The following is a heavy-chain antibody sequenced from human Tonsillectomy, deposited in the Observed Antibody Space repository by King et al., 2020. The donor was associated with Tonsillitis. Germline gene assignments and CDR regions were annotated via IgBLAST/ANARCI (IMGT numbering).Heavy chain of an antibody. J-gene: IGHJ5*02. CDR1: GGSISSYY. D-gene: IGHD1-26*01. V-gene: IGHV4-59*08. CDR3: ARHTIVGATQGWVDP. Sequence: VQLQESGPGLVKPSETLSLTCTVPGGSISSYYWSWIRQPPGKGLEWIGYIYFTGSTNYNPSLKSRVTISVETSKNQFSLKLSSVTAAATAVYFCARHTIVGATQGWVDPWGQGTLVTVSA. CDR2: IYFTGST.